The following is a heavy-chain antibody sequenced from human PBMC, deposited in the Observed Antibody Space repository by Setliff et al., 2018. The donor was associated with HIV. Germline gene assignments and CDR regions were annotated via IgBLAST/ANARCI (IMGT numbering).Heavy chain of an antibody. CDR2: IYPGDSDT. CDR3: ARRASDRDYYYYMDV. J-gene: IGHJ6*03. CDR1: GYSFTSYW. Sequence: GESLKISCTGSGYSFTSYWIAWVRQMPGKGLEWMGIIYPGDSDTKYSPSFQGQVTISADKSISTAYLQWSSLKASDTAMYCCARRASDRDYYYYMDVWGKGTTVTVSS. D-gene: IGHD3-10*01. V-gene: IGHV5-51*01.